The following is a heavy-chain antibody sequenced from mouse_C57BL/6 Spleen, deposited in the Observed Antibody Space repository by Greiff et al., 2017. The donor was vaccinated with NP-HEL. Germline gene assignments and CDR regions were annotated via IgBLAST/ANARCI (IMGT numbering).Heavy chain of an antibody. V-gene: IGHV1-15*01. CDR1: GYTFTDYE. J-gene: IGHJ3*01. Sequence: QVHVKQSGAELVRPGASVTLSCKASGYTFTDYEMHWVKQTPVHGLEWIGAIDPETGGTAYNQKFKGKAILTADKSSSTAYMELRSLTSEDSAVYYCTRSPRRSWFAYWGQGTLVTVSA. CDR3: TRSPRRSWFAY. CDR2: IDPETGGT.